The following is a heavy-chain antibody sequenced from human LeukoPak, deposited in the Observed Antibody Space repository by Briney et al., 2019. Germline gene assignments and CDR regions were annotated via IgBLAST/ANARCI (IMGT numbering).Heavy chain of an antibody. J-gene: IGHJ4*02. CDR2: INHSGST. V-gene: IGHV4-34*01. Sequence: PSETLSLTCAVYGGSFSGYYWSWIRQPPGKGLEWIGEINHSGSTNYNPSLKSRVTISVDTSKNQFSLKLSSVTAADTAVYYCARTAVAGAVGYFDYWGQGTLVTVSS. CDR1: GGSFSGYY. CDR3: ARTAVAGAVGYFDY. D-gene: IGHD6-19*01.